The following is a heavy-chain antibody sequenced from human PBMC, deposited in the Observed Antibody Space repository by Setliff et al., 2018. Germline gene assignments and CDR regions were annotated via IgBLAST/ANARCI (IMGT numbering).Heavy chain of an antibody. J-gene: IGHJ3*02. CDR3: ASPGRDNLDSPFDAFDI. V-gene: IGHV4-38-2*01. CDR2: IHQRGRT. Sequence: PSETLSLTCGVSRVSITSGHYWGWIRQSPGKGLEWLATIHQRGRTYYNPSLNSRVTISLDTSKNHFSLKLRSVTAEDSAVYYCASPGRDNLDSPFDAFDIWGQGTKVTVSS. CDR1: RVSITSGHY. D-gene: IGHD3-3*01.